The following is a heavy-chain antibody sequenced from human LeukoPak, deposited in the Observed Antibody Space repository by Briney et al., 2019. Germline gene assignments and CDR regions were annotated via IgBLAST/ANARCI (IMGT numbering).Heavy chain of an antibody. CDR3: ARGQLDY. D-gene: IGHD2-2*01. Sequence: SETLSLTCAVYGGSFSGYDWSWIRQPPGKGLEWIGEINHSGSTNYNPSLKSRVTISVDTSKNQFSLKLSSVTAADTAVYYCARGQLDYWGQGTLVTVSS. J-gene: IGHJ4*02. CDR1: GGSFSGYD. V-gene: IGHV4-34*01. CDR2: INHSGST.